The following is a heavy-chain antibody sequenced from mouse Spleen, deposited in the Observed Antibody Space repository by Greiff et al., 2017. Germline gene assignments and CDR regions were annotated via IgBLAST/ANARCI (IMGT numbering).Heavy chain of an antibody. Sequence: EVQGVESGGGLVKPGGSLKLSCAASGFTFSSYAMSWVRQTPEKRLEWVATISSGGSYTYYPDSVKGRFTISRDNAKNTLYLQMSSLRSEDTAMYYCARQGGVLRSYFDYWGQGTTLTVSS. V-gene: IGHV5-9-3*01. J-gene: IGHJ2*01. D-gene: IGHD1-1*01. CDR3: ARQGGVLRSYFDY. CDR2: ISSGGSYT. CDR1: GFTFSSYA.